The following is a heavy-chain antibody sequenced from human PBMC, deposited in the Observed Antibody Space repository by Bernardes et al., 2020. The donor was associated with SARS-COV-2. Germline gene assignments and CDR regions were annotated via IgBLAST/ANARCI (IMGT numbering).Heavy chain of an antibody. CDR2: ISGSGGST. CDR3: AKAESGSSLEEGY. J-gene: IGHJ4*02. Sequence: GGSLRLSCAASGFTLSSSWMHWVRQAPGKGLVWVSAISGSGGSTYYADSVKGRFTISRDNSKNTLYLQMNSLRAEDTAVYYCAKAESGSSLEEGYWGQGTLVTVSS. D-gene: IGHD1-26*01. CDR1: GFTLSSSW. V-gene: IGHV3-23*01.